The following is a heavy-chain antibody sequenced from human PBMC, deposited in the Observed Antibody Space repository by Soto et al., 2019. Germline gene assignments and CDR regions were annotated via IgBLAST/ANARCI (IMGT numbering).Heavy chain of an antibody. CDR2: ITTNGGNT. J-gene: IGHJ4*02. CDR3: AKDLHTFGGLVVMVDQ. V-gene: IGHV3-23*01. D-gene: IGHD3-16*02. Sequence: EVQLLESGGGLVQPGGSLRLSCAASGFTFSSYVMSWVRQAPGKGLEWVSTITTNGGNTDYADSVKGRFTISRDNSKNTLYLQMNSLRAEDTAMYYCAKDLHTFGGLVVMVDQWGQGTLVTVSS. CDR1: GFTFSSYV.